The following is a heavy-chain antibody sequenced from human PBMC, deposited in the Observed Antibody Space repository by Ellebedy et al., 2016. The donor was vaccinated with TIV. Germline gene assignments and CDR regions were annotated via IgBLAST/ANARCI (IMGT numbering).Heavy chain of an antibody. V-gene: IGHV1-3*01. CDR2: INAGNGNT. CDR1: GYTFTSYG. J-gene: IGHJ4*02. Sequence: AASVKVSCKASGYTFTSYGISWVRQAPGQRLEGMGWINAGNGNTKYSQKFQGRVTITRDTSANKDYMEMRSLRSEDTAVYYCARGRGDGYNLNLYYWGQGALVSVSS. D-gene: IGHD5-24*01. CDR3: ARGRGDGYNLNLYY.